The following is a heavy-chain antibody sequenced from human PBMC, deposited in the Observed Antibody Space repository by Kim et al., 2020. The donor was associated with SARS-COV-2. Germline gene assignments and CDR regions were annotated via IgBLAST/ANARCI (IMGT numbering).Heavy chain of an antibody. V-gene: IGHV3-30*18. CDR1: GFTFSSYG. D-gene: IGHD3-16*01. Sequence: GGSLRLSCAASGFTFSSYGMHWVRQAPGKGLEWVAVISYDGSNKYYADSVKGRFTISKNNSKNTLYLQMNSLRAEDTAVYYCAKGSWGEVGELFQGYYGMDVWGQGATGTLSS. CDR2: ISYDGSNK. CDR3: AKGSWGEVGELFQGYYGMDV. J-gene: IGHJ6*02.